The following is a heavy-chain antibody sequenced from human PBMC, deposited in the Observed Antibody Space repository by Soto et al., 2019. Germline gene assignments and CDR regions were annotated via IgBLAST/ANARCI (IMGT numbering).Heavy chain of an antibody. Sequence: PGGSLRLSCAASGFTFSSYAMSWVRQAPGKGLEWVSAISGSGGSTYYADSVKGRFTISRDNSKNTLYLQMNSLRAEDTAVYYCAKDPCIAAAGTEWVCSRFYYYYGMDVWGQGTTVTVSS. CDR2: ISGSGGST. D-gene: IGHD6-13*01. V-gene: IGHV3-23*01. CDR3: AKDPCIAAAGTEWVCSRFYYYYGMDV. J-gene: IGHJ6*02. CDR1: GFTFSSYA.